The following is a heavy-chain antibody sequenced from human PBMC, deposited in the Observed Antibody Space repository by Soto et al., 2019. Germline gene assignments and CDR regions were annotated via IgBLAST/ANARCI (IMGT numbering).Heavy chain of an antibody. CDR2: VSYDGSDK. CDR3: AKDFSYKFYYFDS. D-gene: IGHD1-20*01. Sequence: LRLSCEASGFMFSNYGMHWVRQAPGKGLEWVAVVSYDGSDKYYADSVKGRFTISRDNSNNTVFLQINSLRPEDTAIYYCAKDFSYKFYYFDSCGQGTPVTVSS. CDR1: GFMFSNYG. J-gene: IGHJ4*02. V-gene: IGHV3-30*18.